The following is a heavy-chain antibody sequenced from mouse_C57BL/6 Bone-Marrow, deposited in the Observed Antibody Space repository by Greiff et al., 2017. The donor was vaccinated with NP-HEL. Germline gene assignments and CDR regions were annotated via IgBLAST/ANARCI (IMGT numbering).Heavy chain of an antibody. CDR3: ARLSYSKSY. CDR2: IDPSDSYT. CDR1: GYTFTSYW. J-gene: IGHJ2*01. D-gene: IGHD2-5*01. Sequence: VQLQQPGAELVMPGASVKLSCKASGYTFTSYWMHWVKQRPGQGLEWIGEIDPSDSYTNYNQKFKGKSTLTVDKSSSTAYMQLSSLTSEDSAVYYCARLSYSKSYWGQGTTLTVSS. V-gene: IGHV1-69*01.